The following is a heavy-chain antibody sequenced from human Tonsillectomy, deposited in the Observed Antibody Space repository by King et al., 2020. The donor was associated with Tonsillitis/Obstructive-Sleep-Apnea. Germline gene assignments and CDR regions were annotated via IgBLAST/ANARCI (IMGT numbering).Heavy chain of an antibody. J-gene: IGHJ4*02. CDR3: ARQTYGDQRGFDY. Sequence: QLVQSGAEVKKPGESLKISCKGSGYSFTSYWIGWVGQMTGKGLEWMAIIYPGDSDTRYSPSFQGQVTISAAKSISTAYLLWSSLKASDTAMYYCARQTYGDQRGFDYWGQGTLVTVSS. CDR2: IYPGDSDT. D-gene: IGHD4-17*01. CDR1: GYSFTSYW. V-gene: IGHV5-51*01.